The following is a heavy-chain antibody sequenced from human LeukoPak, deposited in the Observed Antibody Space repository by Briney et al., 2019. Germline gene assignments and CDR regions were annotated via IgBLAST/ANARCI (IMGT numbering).Heavy chain of an antibody. V-gene: IGHV1-46*01. D-gene: IGHD1-26*01. Sequence: PSVGSTSYAQKFQGRVTMTRDTSTSTVYMELSSLRSEDTAVYYCARDRYLYTVGYYYGMDVWGQGTTVTVSS. CDR3: ARDRYLYTVGYYYGMDV. CDR2: PSVGST. J-gene: IGHJ6*02.